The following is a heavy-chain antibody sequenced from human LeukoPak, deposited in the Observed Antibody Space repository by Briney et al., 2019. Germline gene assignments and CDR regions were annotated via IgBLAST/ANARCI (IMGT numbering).Heavy chain of an antibody. CDR2: IWYDGSNK. CDR3: ARDFLGSSTSCYNNLLDY. V-gene: IGHV3-33*01. J-gene: IGHJ4*02. Sequence: GGSLRLSCAASGFTFSSYGRHWVRQAPGKGLGWVAVIWYDGSNKYYADSVKGGFTISRDNSKNTLYLQMNSMRAEGTAVYYCARDFLGSSTSCYNNLLDYWGQGTPVTVSS. CDR1: GFTFSSYG. D-gene: IGHD2-2*02.